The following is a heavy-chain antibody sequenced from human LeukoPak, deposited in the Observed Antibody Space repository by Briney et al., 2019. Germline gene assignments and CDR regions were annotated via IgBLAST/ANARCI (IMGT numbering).Heavy chain of an antibody. Sequence: ASVKVSCKASGYTFTGYYMHWVRQAPGKGREWLGWINPNSGGTNYAQKFQGRVTMTRDTSISTAYMELRSLRSDDTAVYYCARAKKYYDSSGYYRYYYYYYMDVWGKGTTVTVSS. V-gene: IGHV1-2*02. J-gene: IGHJ6*03. D-gene: IGHD3-22*01. CDR1: GYTFTGYY. CDR2: INPNSGGT. CDR3: ARAKKYYDSSGYYRYYYYYYMDV.